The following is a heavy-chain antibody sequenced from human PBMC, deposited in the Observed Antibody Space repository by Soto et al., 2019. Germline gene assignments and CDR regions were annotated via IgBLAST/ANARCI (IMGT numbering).Heavy chain of an antibody. V-gene: IGHV4-4*02. CDR2: IYHSGST. D-gene: IGHD1-1*01. CDR1: GGSISSSNW. J-gene: IGHJ6*02. Sequence: PSETLSLTCAVSGGSISSSNWWSWVRQPPGKGLEWIGEIYHSGSTNYNPSLKSRVTISVDKSKNQFSLKLSSVTAADTAVYYCARRERDWNGAIYYYYYGMDVWGQGTTVTVSS. CDR3: ARRERDWNGAIYYYYYGMDV.